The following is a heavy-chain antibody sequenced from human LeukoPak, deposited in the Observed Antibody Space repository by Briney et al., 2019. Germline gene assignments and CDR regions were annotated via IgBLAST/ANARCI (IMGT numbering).Heavy chain of an antibody. CDR1: GFTSSSYA. V-gene: IGHV3-23*01. CDR3: AKDPSPFDY. CDR2: ISGGGGGT. J-gene: IGHJ4*02. Sequence: GGSLRLSCAASGFTSSSYAMNWVRQAPGKGLEWVSCISGGGGGTYYAESVKGRFTISRDNSKNTLYLQMNSLRAEDTAVYYCAKDPSPFDYWGQGTLVTVSS.